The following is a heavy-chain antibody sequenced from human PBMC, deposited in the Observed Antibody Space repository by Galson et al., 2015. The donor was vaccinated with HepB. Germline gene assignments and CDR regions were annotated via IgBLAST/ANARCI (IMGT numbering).Heavy chain of an antibody. CDR1: GYTFTSYD. CDR2: MNPNSGNT. CDR3: AVGILTGPATLDY. D-gene: IGHD3-9*01. J-gene: IGHJ4*02. V-gene: IGHV1-8*01. Sequence: SVKVSCKASGYTFTSYDINWVRQATGQGLEWMGWMNPNSGNTGYAQKFQGRVTMTRNTSISTAYMELSSLRSEDTAVYYCAVGILTGPATLDYWGQGTLVTVSS.